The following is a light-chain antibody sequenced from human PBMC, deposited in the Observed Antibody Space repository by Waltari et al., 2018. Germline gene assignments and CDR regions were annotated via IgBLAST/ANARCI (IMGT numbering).Light chain of an antibody. CDR3: QHYVRLPVS. V-gene: IGKV3-20*01. J-gene: IGKJ1*01. CDR1: QSVSRS. Sequence: EIWLTQSPGTLSLSPGETATLSCRASQSVSRSLAGYQQKPGQAPRLLIYGASSSATGGPDRCSGSGSGTDFSTITSSLVPEDFAVYYCQHYVRLPVSFGQGTKVEIK. CDR2: GAS.